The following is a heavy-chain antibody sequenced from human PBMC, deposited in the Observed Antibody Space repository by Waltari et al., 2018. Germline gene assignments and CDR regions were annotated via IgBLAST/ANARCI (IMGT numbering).Heavy chain of an antibody. V-gene: IGHV4-39*01. CDR2: IYYSGST. J-gene: IGHJ3*02. D-gene: IGHD2-21*01. CDR3: ARPRGDVAEDAFDI. Sequence: QLQLQESGPGLVKPSETLSLTCTVSGGSISSSSYYWGWIRQPPGKGLEWIGSIYYSGSTYYNPSLKSRVTISVDTSKNQFSLKLSSVTAADTAVYYCARPRGDVAEDAFDIWGQGTMVTVSS. CDR1: GGSISSSSYY.